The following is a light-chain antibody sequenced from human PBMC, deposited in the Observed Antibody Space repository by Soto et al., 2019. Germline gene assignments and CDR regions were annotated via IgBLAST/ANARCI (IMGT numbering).Light chain of an antibody. V-gene: IGKV3-15*01. Sequence: EIVMTQSPATLSVSPVERSTLSCMASQSVGSTFLAWYQQKPGQAPRLLISGASTRATGLPARFSGSGSGTEFTLTISSLQSEDFAVYYCQQYNNWPPITFGQGTRLEI. CDR2: GAS. CDR1: QSVGST. J-gene: IGKJ5*01. CDR3: QQYNNWPPIT.